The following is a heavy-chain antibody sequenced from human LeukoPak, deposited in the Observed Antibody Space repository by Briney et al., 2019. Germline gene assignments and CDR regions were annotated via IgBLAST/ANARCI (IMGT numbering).Heavy chain of an antibody. D-gene: IGHD5-18*01. CDR3: ARPHRGYSYGFDY. CDR2: IYYSGNT. Sequence: PSETLSLTCTVSGGSISSSDYYWGWIRQPPGKGLEWLGSIYYSGNTYYNPSLKSRVTISVDTSENQFSLKLSSVTAADTAVYYCARPHRGYSYGFDYWGQGTLVTVSS. V-gene: IGHV4-39*01. CDR1: GGSISSSDYY. J-gene: IGHJ4*02.